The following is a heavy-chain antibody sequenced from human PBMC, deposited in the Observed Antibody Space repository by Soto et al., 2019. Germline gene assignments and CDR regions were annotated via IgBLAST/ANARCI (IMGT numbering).Heavy chain of an antibody. V-gene: IGHV3-23*01. J-gene: IGHJ6*02. CDR1: GFTFSSYA. CDR2: ISSRGAYT. D-gene: IGHD3-10*01. CDR3: VKDKSNTMGRGGVPYV. Sequence: EVQLLESGGDLVQPGGSLRLSCAASGFTFSSYAMTWVRRAPGKGLEWVSTISSRGAYTNYADSVRGRLTISRDNSKNTLDLQMNNPGAGDTAVYYCVKDKSNTMGRGGVPYVWGQGATVTVSS.